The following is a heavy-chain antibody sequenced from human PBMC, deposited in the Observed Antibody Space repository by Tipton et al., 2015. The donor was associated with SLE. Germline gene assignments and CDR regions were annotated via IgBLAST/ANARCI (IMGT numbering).Heavy chain of an antibody. D-gene: IGHD2-21*01. CDR2: IYYTGST. CDR1: EYSISSGYS. CDR3: VRQRLWSDY. J-gene: IGHJ4*02. V-gene: IGHV4-38-2*02. Sequence: LSLTCTVSEYSISSGYSWSWIRQPPGKGLEWIGNIYYTGSTYYNPPLRSRVTISIDTSKSHFSLKLTSVTATDTAVYYCVRQRLWSDYWGQGTPVTVSS.